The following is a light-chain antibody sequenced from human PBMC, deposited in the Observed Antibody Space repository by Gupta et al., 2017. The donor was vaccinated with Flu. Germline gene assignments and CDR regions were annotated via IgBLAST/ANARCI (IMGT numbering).Light chain of an antibody. J-gene: IGKJ2*03. CDR3: QQYGSTPPYS. V-gene: IGKV1-NL1*01. CDR1: QSIRNY. CDR2: AAS. Sequence: RVPFTRPSSQSIRNYLDWYQQKPGIAPRLLIYAASSLATGIPDRFSGGGSGTDFTLTISRLQPEDFAAYYCQQYGSTPPYSFGHGTKVEIK.